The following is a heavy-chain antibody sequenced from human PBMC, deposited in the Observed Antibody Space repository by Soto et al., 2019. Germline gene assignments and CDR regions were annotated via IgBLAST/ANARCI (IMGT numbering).Heavy chain of an antibody. Sequence: EVQLVESGGGLVQPGGSLRLSCAASGFTFSNYDMHWVRQAAGKGLEWVSGIGTAGDTHYSGSVKGRFTMSRENAKNSVYLQMNSLSAGDTAVYYCTRGAQGFDYWGQGTLVTVSS. CDR1: GFTFSNYD. V-gene: IGHV3-13*04. CDR3: TRGAQGFDY. J-gene: IGHJ4*02. CDR2: IGTAGDT.